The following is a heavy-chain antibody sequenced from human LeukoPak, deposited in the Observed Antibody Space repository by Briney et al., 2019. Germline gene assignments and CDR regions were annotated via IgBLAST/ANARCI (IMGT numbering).Heavy chain of an antibody. J-gene: IGHJ4*02. CDR3: ARALYSNYAGGY. Sequence: GASVKVSFKASGYTFTGYYMHWVGQARGKGGEWMRPINPNTGGTTYPQKFQCRVTMPRDTSISTAYMELSRLRSDDTAVYYCARALYSNYAGGYWGQGTLVTVSS. D-gene: IGHD4-11*01. CDR2: INPNTGGT. CDR1: GYTFTGYY. V-gene: IGHV1-2*06.